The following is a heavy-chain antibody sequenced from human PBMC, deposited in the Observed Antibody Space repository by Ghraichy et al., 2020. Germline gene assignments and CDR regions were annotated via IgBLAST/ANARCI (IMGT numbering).Heavy chain of an antibody. V-gene: IGHV1-69*13. CDR2: IIPIFGTA. CDR3: ARSTAMVMYDWFYP. CDR1: GVTFSSYA. D-gene: IGHD5-18*01. Sequence: SVKVSCKASGVTFSSYAISWVRQSPGQGLEWMGGIIPIFGTANYAQKFQGRVTITADESTRTAYMELSRLRSEDTAVYYCARSTAMVMYDWFYPWGQGTLVTVSS. J-gene: IGHJ5*02.